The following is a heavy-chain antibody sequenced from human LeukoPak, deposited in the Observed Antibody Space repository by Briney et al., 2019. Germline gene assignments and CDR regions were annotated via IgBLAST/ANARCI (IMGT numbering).Heavy chain of an antibody. Sequence: PGRSLRLSCAASGFTFSSYGMHWVRQAPGKGLEWVAVISYDGSNKYYADSVKGRFSVYRDNSNYSLYLQMNSLRIEDTAVYYCANFEGSSQAFHIWGQGTLVTVSS. CDR1: GFTFSSYG. D-gene: IGHD6-13*01. V-gene: IGHV3-30*18. CDR3: ANFEGSSQAFHI. J-gene: IGHJ3*02. CDR2: ISYDGSNK.